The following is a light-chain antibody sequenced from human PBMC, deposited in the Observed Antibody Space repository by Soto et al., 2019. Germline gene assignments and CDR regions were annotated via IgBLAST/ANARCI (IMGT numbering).Light chain of an antibody. CDR1: QSVSSN. J-gene: IGKJ1*01. Sequence: ENVMTDSPAHLSLSPVERATLSRRASQSVSSNLAWYQQKPGQAPRLLIYGASNRATGIPDRFSGSGSGTDFTLTISRLEPEDFAVYYCQQYGSSGTVGQGTKVEI. V-gene: IGKV3-20*01. CDR2: GAS. CDR3: QQYGSSGT.